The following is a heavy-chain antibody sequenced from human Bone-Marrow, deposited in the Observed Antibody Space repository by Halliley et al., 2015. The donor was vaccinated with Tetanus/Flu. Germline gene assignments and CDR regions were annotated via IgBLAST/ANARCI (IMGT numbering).Heavy chain of an antibody. D-gene: IGHD6-19*01. Sequence: SGFTFKNYAMHWVRQAPGKGLEWVAVTWSDERNKNYADSVKGRFTISRDNSRNTLYLQMNSLSAEDTAMYYCAREREILGLGRVAHAMDVWGQGTTVTVSS. J-gene: IGHJ6*02. CDR3: AREREILGLGRVAHAMDV. V-gene: IGHV3-33*01. CDR1: GFTFKNYA. CDR2: TWSDERNK.